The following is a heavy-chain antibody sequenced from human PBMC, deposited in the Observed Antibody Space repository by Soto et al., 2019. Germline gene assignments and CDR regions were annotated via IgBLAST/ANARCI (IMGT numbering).Heavy chain of an antibody. J-gene: IGHJ6*02. CDR1: GGSISGYY. Sequence: SETLSLTCTVSGGSISGYYWSWIRQPPGKGLEWIGYMYNTGITVYNPSFKSRVTISVDTSKNQFSLKLTSVTAADTAVYYCARDLWGYCGTDCYPLDVWGQGTTVTVS. D-gene: IGHD2-21*02. CDR2: MYNTGIT. CDR3: ARDLWGYCGTDCYPLDV. V-gene: IGHV4-59*01.